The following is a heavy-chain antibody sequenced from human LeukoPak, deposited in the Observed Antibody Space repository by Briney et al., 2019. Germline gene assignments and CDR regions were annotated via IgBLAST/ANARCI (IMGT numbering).Heavy chain of an antibody. Sequence: SETLSLTCTLFGDSISRSDSYWDWIRQPPGKGLEWIGTIYYSGRTYYSPSLKSRVTLSVDMSNNQFSLTLSSVTAADTALYFCARRRYYDSSGYLEWGQGTLVTVSS. CDR2: IYYSGRT. CDR1: GDSISRSDSY. D-gene: IGHD3-22*01. J-gene: IGHJ1*01. CDR3: ARRRYYDSSGYLE. V-gene: IGHV4-39*01.